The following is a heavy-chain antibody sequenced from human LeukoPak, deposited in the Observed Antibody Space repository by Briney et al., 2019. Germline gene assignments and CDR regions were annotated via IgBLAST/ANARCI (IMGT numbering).Heavy chain of an antibody. CDR3: ARAGASGYDFWSGFFYYYYYMDV. CDR2: ISAYNGNT. Sequence: ASVKVSCKASGYTFTSYGISWVRQAPGQGLEWMGWISAYNGNTNYAQKLQGRVTMTTDTSTSTAYMELRSLRSDDTAVYYCARAGASGYDFWSGFFYYYYYMDVWAKGPRSPSP. V-gene: IGHV1-18*01. CDR1: GYTFTSYG. D-gene: IGHD3-3*01. J-gene: IGHJ6*03.